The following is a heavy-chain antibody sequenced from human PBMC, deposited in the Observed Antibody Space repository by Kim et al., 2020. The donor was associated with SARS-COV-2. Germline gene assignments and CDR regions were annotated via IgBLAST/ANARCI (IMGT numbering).Heavy chain of an antibody. CDR3: ARGEGDP. V-gene: IGHV1-3*01. J-gene: IGHJ5*02. Sequence: GNGATKYSQKFQGRVTITRDTYASTAYMELSSLRSEDTAVYYCARGEGDPWGQGTLVTVSS. CDR2: GNGAT.